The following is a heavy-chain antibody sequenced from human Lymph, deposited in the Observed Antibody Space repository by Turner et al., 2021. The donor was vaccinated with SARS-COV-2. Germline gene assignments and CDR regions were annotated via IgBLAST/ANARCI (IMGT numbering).Heavy chain of an antibody. CDR1: GYTLPELS. Sequence: QIQLVQSGAEVKNPGAPVTVSCKVSGYTLPELSMHWVRQTPGKGIEWMGGFDPEDGETIYAQNFQGRGTMTEDTSTDTAYMDLSSLRSEDTAVYYCATAPAAVVTGWFDPWGQGTLVTVSS. CDR3: ATAPAAVVTGWFDP. V-gene: IGHV1-24*01. J-gene: IGHJ5*02. D-gene: IGHD2-15*01. CDR2: FDPEDGET.